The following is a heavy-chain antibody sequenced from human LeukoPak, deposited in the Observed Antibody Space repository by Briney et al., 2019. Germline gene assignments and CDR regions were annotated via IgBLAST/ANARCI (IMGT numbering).Heavy chain of an antibody. V-gene: IGHV3-23*01. Sequence: PGGSLRLSCAASGFTFSSYAMSWVRQAPGKGLEWVSSISGNSGSTYYADSVKGRFTISRDSSKNTVYLQMNSLRAEDTAVYYCAKVSAWAMVGATYFDYWGQGTLVTVSS. CDR3: AKVSAWAMVGATYFDY. D-gene: IGHD1-26*01. J-gene: IGHJ4*02. CDR1: GFTFSSYA. CDR2: ISGNSGST.